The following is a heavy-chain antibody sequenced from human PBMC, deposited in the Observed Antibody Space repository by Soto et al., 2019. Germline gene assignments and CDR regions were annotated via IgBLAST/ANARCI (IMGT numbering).Heavy chain of an antibody. CDR2: IIPRSAKS. J-gene: IGHJ6*02. CDR3: AREGLVLVPTTVNSDYYYYAMDV. CDR1: GDMFDTYT. D-gene: IGHD2-2*01. V-gene: IGHV1-69*13. Sequence: GASVTVCCKASGDMFDTYTITWMRPAPGRGLEWVGGIIPRSAKSNYAQKFEGRVTITADESTSTAYMELSSLRSDDTAVYYCAREGLVLVPTTVNSDYYYYAMDVWGQGTTVTVSS.